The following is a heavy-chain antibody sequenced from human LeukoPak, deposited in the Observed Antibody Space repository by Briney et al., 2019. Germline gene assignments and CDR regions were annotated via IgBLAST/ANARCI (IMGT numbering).Heavy chain of an antibody. CDR1: GFTFSSYW. CDR3: ARTTGYYDFWSGYPTLDY. Sequence: GGSLRLSCAASGFTFSSYWMSWVRQAPGKGLEWVANIKQDGSEKYYVDSVKGRFTISRDNAKNSLYLQMNSLRAEDTAVYYCARTTGYYDFWSGYPTLDYWGQGTLVTVSS. V-gene: IGHV3-7*01. J-gene: IGHJ4*02. D-gene: IGHD3-3*01. CDR2: IKQDGSEK.